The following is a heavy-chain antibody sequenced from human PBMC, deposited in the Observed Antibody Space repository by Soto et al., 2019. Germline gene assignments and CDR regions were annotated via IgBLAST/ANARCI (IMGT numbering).Heavy chain of an antibody. CDR3: ARDASYDILTGYRDRGGFDY. J-gene: IGHJ4*02. V-gene: IGHV3-48*03. D-gene: IGHD3-9*01. CDR2: ISSSGSTI. CDR1: GFTFSSYE. Sequence: GSLRLSCAASGFTFSSYEMNWVRQAPGKGLEWVSYISSSGSTIYYADSVKGRFTISRDNAKNSLYLQMNSLRAEDTAVYYCARDASYDILTGYRDRGGFDYWGQGTLVTVSS.